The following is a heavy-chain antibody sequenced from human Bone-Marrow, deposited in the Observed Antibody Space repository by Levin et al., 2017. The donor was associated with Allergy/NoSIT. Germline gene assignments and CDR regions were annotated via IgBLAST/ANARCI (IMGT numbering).Heavy chain of an antibody. J-gene: IGHJ4*02. CDR1: GASVSSGNHY. CDR3: ARGRGYGYGIDY. Sequence: SETLSLTCTVSGASVSSGNHYWTWIRQPPGKGLEYIGLLSGATGSTDYKSSLKSRVTMSRDTSKNQFTLKLTSVTAADTAVYYCARGRGYGYGIDYWGQGTLVTVSS. D-gene: IGHD5-18*01. CDR2: LSGATGST. V-gene: IGHV4-61*01.